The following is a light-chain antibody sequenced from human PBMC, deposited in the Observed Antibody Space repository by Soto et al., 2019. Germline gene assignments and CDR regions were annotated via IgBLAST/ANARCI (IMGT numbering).Light chain of an antibody. CDR2: AIS. J-gene: IGKJ4*01. V-gene: IGKV1-12*01. Sequence: DIQMTQSPSSVSASVGDRLTITCRASQGVSSWLAWYQQKPGKAPKLLIYAISTLQSGVPSRSRGSGSWADFSLTISRLQPEDFATYYCHRGNSFSLTFGGGTKVEIK. CDR1: QGVSSW. CDR3: HRGNSFSLT.